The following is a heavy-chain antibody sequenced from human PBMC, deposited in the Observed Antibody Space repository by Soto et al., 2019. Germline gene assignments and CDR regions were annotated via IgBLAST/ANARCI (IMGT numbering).Heavy chain of an antibody. CDR3: ARDRGTVVTWGWFDP. V-gene: IGHV4-31*03. Sequence: QVQLQESGPGLVKPSQTLSLTCTVSGGSISSGGYYWSWIRQHPGKGLEWIGYIYYSGSTYYNPSLKRRVTISVDTSKNQCSLKLSSVTAADTAVYYCARDRGTVVTWGWFDPWGQGTLVTVSS. J-gene: IGHJ5*02. CDR2: IYYSGST. D-gene: IGHD2-15*01. CDR1: GGSISSGGYY.